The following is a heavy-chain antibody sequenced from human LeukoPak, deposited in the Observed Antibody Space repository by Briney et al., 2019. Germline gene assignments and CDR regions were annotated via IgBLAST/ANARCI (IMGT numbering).Heavy chain of an antibody. J-gene: IGHJ5*02. D-gene: IGHD6-13*01. CDR2: INAGNGNT. V-gene: IGHV1-3*01. Sequence: ASVKVSCKASGYTFTSYAMHWVRQAPGQRLEWMGWINAGNGNTKYSQKFQGRVTITRDTSASTAYMELSSLKSEDTAVYYCARDPTIRVQQLDNWFDPWGQGTLVTVSS. CDR3: ARDPTIRVQQLDNWFDP. CDR1: GYTFTSYA.